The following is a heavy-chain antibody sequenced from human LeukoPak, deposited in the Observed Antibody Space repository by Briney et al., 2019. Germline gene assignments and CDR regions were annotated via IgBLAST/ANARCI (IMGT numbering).Heavy chain of an antibody. CDR3: ARCGGSGSYYNAY. CDR1: GFTFSSDW. Sequence: PGGSLRLSCAASGFTFSSDWMHWVRQAPGKGLVWVSRINSDGSSTDYADFVKGRFTISRDNAKNTLYLQMNSLRVEDTAVYYCARCGGSGSYYNAYWGQGNLVTVSS. V-gene: IGHV3-74*01. CDR2: INSDGSST. J-gene: IGHJ4*02. D-gene: IGHD3-10*01.